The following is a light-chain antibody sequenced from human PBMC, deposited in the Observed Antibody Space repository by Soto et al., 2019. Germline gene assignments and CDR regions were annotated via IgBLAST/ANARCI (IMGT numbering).Light chain of an antibody. CDR1: SSDVGSYNR. CDR3: SSYTSSSTFVV. Sequence: QSVLTQPPSLSVSPGQSVTISCTGTSSDVGSYNRVSWYQQPPGTAPKLMIYEVSNRPSGVPDRFSGSKSGNTASLTISGLQAEDEADYYCSSYTSSSTFVVFGTGTKVTVL. CDR2: EVS. V-gene: IGLV2-18*02. J-gene: IGLJ1*01.